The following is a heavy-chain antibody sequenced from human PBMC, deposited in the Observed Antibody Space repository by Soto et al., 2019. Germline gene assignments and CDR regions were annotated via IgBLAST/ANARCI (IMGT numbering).Heavy chain of an antibody. CDR1: GGSFSGYY. J-gene: IGHJ4*02. CDR2: INHSGST. Sequence: QVQLQQWGAGLLKPSETLSLTCAVYGGSFSGYYWSWIRQPPGKGLEWIGEINHSGSTNYNPSLKSRVTISVDTSKNQFSLKLSSVTAADTAVYYCAGFEGSGSYAIFDYWGQGTLVTVSS. V-gene: IGHV4-34*01. D-gene: IGHD3-10*01. CDR3: AGFEGSGSYAIFDY.